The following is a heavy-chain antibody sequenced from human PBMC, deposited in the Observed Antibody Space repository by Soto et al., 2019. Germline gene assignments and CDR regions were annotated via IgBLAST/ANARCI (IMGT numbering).Heavy chain of an antibody. CDR1: GFSLSTTGVG. CDR2: IYWDNDK. V-gene: IGHV2-5*02. CDR3: ARSLWFGELH. D-gene: IGHD3-10*01. Sequence: QITLKESGPTLVKPTQTLTLTCSFSGFSLSTTGVGVGWIRQSPGKALEWLAIIYWDNDKRYSPSLKSRVTIPKGTSKTQVVLTVTNMDPVDTGTYYCARSLWFGELHWGQGALVTVSS. J-gene: IGHJ4*02.